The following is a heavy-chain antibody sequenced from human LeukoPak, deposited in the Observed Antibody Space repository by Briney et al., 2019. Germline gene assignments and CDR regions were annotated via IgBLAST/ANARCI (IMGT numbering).Heavy chain of an antibody. V-gene: IGHV4-59*01. CDR3: TSYYYDSSGYYNFDY. CDR1: GGSISSYY. J-gene: IGHJ4*02. D-gene: IGHD3-22*01. Sequence: SETLSLTCTVSGGSISSYYWSWIRQPPGKGLEWIGYIHYSGSTNYNPSLKSRVTISVDTSKNQFSLKLSSVTAADTAVYYCTSYYYDSSGYYNFDYWGQGTLVTVSS. CDR2: IHYSGST.